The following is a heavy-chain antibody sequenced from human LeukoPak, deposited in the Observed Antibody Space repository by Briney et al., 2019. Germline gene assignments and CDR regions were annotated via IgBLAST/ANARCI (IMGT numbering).Heavy chain of an antibody. CDR1: GFTLSRYW. Sequence: PGGSLRLSCAASGFTLSRYWMSWVRQAPGKGLEWVANIKQDGSQKYYVDSVKGRFTISRDNAKNSLYLQMNSLRAEDTAVYYCASLYGGNAYYYYYMDVWGKGTTVTVSS. J-gene: IGHJ6*03. CDR2: IKQDGSQK. D-gene: IGHD4-23*01. CDR3: ASLYGGNAYYYYYMDV. V-gene: IGHV3-7*01.